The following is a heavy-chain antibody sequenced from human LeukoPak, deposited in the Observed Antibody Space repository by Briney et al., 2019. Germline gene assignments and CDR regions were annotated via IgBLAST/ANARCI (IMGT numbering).Heavy chain of an antibody. CDR3: ARALPRYDILTGYYIGGWFDP. Sequence: SETLSLTCAVYGGSFSGYYWSWIRQPPGKGLEWIGEINHSGSTNYNPSLKNRVTISVDTSKNQFSLKLSSVTAADTAVYYCARALPRYDILTGYYIGGWFDPWGQGTLVTVSS. D-gene: IGHD3-9*01. J-gene: IGHJ5*02. CDR1: GGSFSGYY. V-gene: IGHV4-34*01. CDR2: INHSGST.